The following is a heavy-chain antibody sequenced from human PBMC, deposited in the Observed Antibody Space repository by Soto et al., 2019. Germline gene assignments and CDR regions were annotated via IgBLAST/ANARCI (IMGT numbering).Heavy chain of an antibody. CDR2: ISSSSSYT. CDR1: GFTFSDYY. D-gene: IGHD6-6*01. J-gene: IGHJ4*02. V-gene: IGHV3-11*06. Sequence: QVQLVESGGGLVKPGGSLRLSCAASGFTFSDYYMSWIRQAPGKGLEWVSYISSSSSYTNYADSVKGRFTISRDNAKNSLYLQMNSLRAEDTAVYYWAREEYSSSPFDYWGQGTLVTVSS. CDR3: AREEYSSSPFDY.